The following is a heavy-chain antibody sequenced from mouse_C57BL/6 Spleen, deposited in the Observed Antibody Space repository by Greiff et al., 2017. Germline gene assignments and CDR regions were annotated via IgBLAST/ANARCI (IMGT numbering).Heavy chain of an antibody. Sequence: QVQLQQPGAELVKPGASVKLSCKASGYTFTSYWMHWVKQRPGRGLEWIGRIVPNSGGTKYNEKFKSKATLTVDKPASTAYMQLSSLTSEDSAVYYCARGGSYYSNYWYFDVWGTGTTVTVSS. CDR2: IVPNSGGT. CDR3: ARGGSYYSNYWYFDV. D-gene: IGHD2-5*01. J-gene: IGHJ1*03. V-gene: IGHV1-72*01. CDR1: GYTFTSYW.